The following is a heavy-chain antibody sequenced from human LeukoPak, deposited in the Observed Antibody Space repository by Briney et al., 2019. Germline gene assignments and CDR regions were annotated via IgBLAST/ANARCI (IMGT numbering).Heavy chain of an antibody. CDR2: ISSSSIYI. V-gene: IGHV3-21*01. J-gene: IGHJ6*02. CDR1: GFTFSSYS. Sequence: PGGSLRLSCAASGFTFSSYSMNWVRQAPGKGLEWVSSISSSSIYIYYADSVKGRFTISRDNAKNSLYLQMNSLRAEDTAVYYCARKIAAAGFYGMDVWGQGTTVTVSS. CDR3: ARKIAAAGFYGMDV. D-gene: IGHD6-13*01.